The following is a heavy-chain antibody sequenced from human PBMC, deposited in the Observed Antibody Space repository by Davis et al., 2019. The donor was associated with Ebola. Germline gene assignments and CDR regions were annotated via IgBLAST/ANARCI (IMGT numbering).Heavy chain of an antibody. CDR2: MYYSGST. J-gene: IGHJ4*02. Sequence: MPGGSLRLSCTVSGCSFSSSSYHWGWIRQPLGKGLEWIGSMYYSGSTYYNPSLKSRVTISVDTSKNQFSLKLSSVTAADTAVYYCATPSQYYYDSSGYYMRYDYWGQGTLVTVSS. V-gene: IGHV4-39*01. CDR3: ATPSQYYYDSSGYYMRYDY. D-gene: IGHD3-22*01. CDR1: GCSFSSSSYH.